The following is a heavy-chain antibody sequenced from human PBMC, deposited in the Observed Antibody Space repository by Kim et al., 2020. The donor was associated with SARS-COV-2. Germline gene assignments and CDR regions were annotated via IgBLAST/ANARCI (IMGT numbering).Heavy chain of an antibody. CDR2: ISWNSGRI. V-gene: IGHV3-9*01. CDR1: GFSFVHYT. Sequence: GGSLRLSCAASGFSFVHYTMHWVRQAPGKGLEWVAGISWNSGRIMYADSVEGRFTISRDNAKNSLYLQMNSLRAEDTALYDCVKDATEIAILNCAMDVWG. J-gene: IGHJ6*01. CDR3: VKDATEIAILNCAMDV. D-gene: IGHD6-13*01.